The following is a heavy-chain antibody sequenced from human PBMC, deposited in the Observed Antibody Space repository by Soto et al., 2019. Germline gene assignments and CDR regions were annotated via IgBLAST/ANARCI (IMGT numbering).Heavy chain of an antibody. Sequence: QVQLVQSGAEVKKPGSSVKVSCTASGGTFSSYAISWVRQAPGQGLEWMGGIIPIFGTANYAQKFQGRVTITADESTSTAYVELSSLRSEDTAVYYCAGTEGYCYYYGREVWGQGNTVPVSS. CDR3: AGTEGYCYYYGREV. V-gene: IGHV1-69*12. J-gene: IGHJ6*02. CDR1: GGTFSSYA. CDR2: IIPIFGTA.